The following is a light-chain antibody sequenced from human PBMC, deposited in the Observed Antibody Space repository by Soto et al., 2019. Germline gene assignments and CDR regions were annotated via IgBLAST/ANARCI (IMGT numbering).Light chain of an antibody. V-gene: IGKV1-39*01. CDR3: QQSYSSPYT. CDR1: QSVKTY. J-gene: IGKJ2*01. Sequence: DIQMTQSPSSLSASVGDRVTITCRASQSVKTYLNWYHQTPGKAPKLLVFATSTLHNGVPSRFSGSRSGTDFSLTITSLQPEDFATYYCQQSYSSPYTFGQGTKLEIK. CDR2: ATS.